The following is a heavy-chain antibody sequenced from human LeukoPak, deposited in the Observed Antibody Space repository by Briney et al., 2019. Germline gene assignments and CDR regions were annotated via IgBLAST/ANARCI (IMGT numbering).Heavy chain of an antibody. CDR1: GFTFSSHS. J-gene: IGHJ5*02. V-gene: IGHV3-21*01. CDR3: ARGTQDTAMLWAWFDP. CDR2: ISSSSSYI. Sequence: GGSLRLSCAASGFTFSSHSMNWVRQAPGKGLEWVSSISSSSSYIYYADSVKGRFTISRDNAKNSLYLQMNSLRAEDTAVYYCARGTQDTAMLWAWFDPWGQGTLVTVSS. D-gene: IGHD5-18*01.